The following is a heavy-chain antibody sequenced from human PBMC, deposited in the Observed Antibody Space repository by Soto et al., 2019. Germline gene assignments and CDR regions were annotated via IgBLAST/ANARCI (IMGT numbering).Heavy chain of an antibody. CDR3: ATLGGSYD. Sequence: QVQLVQSGAEVKKPGASMKISCKTSGYTFTDYYIHWVRQTPGQGLEWMGLINPSGGSTEYALRFQIRVTMTRDPSTRTVYMDLRSLRAEDTAVYYCATLGGSYDWGQGTLVTVSS. CDR2: INPSGGST. J-gene: IGHJ4*02. CDR1: GYTFTDYY. D-gene: IGHD3-16*01. V-gene: IGHV1-46*01.